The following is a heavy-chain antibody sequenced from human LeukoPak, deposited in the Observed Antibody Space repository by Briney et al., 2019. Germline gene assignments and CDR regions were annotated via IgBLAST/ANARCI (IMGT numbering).Heavy chain of an antibody. J-gene: IGHJ4*02. Sequence: ASVKVSCKASGYTFTGYYIHWVRQAPGQGLEWMGWINPNSGDTNYAQKFQGRVTMTRDTSIRTAYMELSRLRSDDTAVYYCARPEGMLYTLGHWGQGTLVTVSS. CDR1: GYTFTGYY. D-gene: IGHD3-16*02. CDR2: INPNSGDT. CDR3: ARPEGMLYTLGH. V-gene: IGHV1-2*02.